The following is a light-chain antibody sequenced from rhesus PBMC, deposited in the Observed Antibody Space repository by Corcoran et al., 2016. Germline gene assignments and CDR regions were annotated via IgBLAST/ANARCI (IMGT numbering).Light chain of an antibody. Sequence: DIQMTQSPSSLSASVGDRVTITCQASQGIHDNLAWYQKKPGKVPKLLIYAESTLQSGVPSRFGGSGSWTGFTLSLTRLQPEDFATYFCQQGYATPFTFGGGTKVELK. CDR2: AES. V-gene: IGKV1S17*01. CDR1: QGIHDN. CDR3: QQGYATPFT. J-gene: IGKJ4*01.